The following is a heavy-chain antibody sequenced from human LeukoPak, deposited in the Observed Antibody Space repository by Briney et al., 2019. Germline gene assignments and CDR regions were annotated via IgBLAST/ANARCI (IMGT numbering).Heavy chain of an antibody. V-gene: IGHV3-23*01. CDR2: ISGSGGST. CDR1: GFTFSSYA. J-gene: IGHJ6*02. Sequence: QPGGSLRLSCAASGFTFSSYAMSWVRQAPGKGLEWVSAISGSGGSTYYADSVKGRFTISRDNSKNTLYLQMNSLRAEDTAVYYCAKGDRIRIAAAGYYGMDVWGQGTTVTVSS. D-gene: IGHD6-13*01. CDR3: AKGDRIRIAAAGYYGMDV.